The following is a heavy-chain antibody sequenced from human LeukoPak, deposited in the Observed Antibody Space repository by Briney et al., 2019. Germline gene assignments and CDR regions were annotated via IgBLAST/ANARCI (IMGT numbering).Heavy chain of an antibody. CDR2: LSARGATT. Sequence: PGGSLRLSCAASGFNFSTYAMTWVRQVPGQGLECVSGLSARGATTFYADSVKGRFTISRDNFKNTVSLQMNRLRADDTAVYYCARGGVGATLDWFAPWGQGTLVTVSS. D-gene: IGHD1-26*01. CDR1: GFNFSTYA. CDR3: ARGGVGATLDWFAP. V-gene: IGHV3-23*01. J-gene: IGHJ5*02.